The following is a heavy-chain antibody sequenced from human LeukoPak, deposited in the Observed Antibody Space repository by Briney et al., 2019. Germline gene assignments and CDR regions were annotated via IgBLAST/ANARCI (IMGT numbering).Heavy chain of an antibody. CDR2: IYSDGST. D-gene: IGHD3-22*01. CDR3: AKVKARYDSTDFDY. V-gene: IGHV3-53*01. J-gene: IGHJ4*02. CDR1: GFTVSSNY. Sequence: PGGSLRLSCAASGFTVSSNYMSWVRQAPGKGLEWVSIIYSDGSTYYADSVKGRFTISRDNSKNTLYLQMNSLRAEDTAVYYCAKVKARYDSTDFDYWGQGTLVTVSS.